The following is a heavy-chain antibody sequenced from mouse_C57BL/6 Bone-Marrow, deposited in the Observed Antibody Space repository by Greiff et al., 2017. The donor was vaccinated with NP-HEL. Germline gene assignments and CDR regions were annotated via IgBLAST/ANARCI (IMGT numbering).Heavy chain of an antibody. J-gene: IGHJ4*01. CDR1: GFTFSSYG. CDR3: ASLLGDYAMDY. Sequence: EVKLVESGGDLVKPGGSLKLSCAASGFTFSSYGMSWVRQTPDKMLEWVATLSSGGSYTYYPDSVKGRFTISRDNAKNTLYLQMSSLKSEDTAMYYCASLLGDYAMDYWGQGTSVTVSS. CDR2: LSSGGSYT. V-gene: IGHV5-6*01. D-gene: IGHD4-1*01.